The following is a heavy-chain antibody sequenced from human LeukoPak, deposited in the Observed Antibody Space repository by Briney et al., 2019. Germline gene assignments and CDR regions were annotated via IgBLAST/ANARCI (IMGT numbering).Heavy chain of an antibody. D-gene: IGHD3-22*01. V-gene: IGHV4-59*12. CDR1: SGSISLYY. CDR3: ARGRVTMIVVVIPHYYMDV. Sequence: SETLSLTCTVSSGSISLYYWSWIRQPPGKGLEWIGYIHYSGNTNYNPSLKSRVTISVDTSKNQFSLKLSSVTAADTAVYYCARGRVTMIVVVIPHYYMDVWGKGTTVTVSS. J-gene: IGHJ6*03. CDR2: IHYSGNT.